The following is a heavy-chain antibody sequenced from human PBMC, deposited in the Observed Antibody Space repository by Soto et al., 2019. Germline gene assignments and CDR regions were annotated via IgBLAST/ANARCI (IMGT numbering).Heavy chain of an antibody. CDR1: GYTFTSYG. Sequence: ASVKVSCKASGYTFTSYGISWVRQAPGQGLEWMGWISAYNGNTNYAQKLQGRVTMTTDTSTSTAYMELRSLRSDDTAVYYCAREWRPSHISGSRGGPFDYWGQGTLVTVSS. J-gene: IGHJ4*02. CDR2: ISAYNGNT. D-gene: IGHD1-26*01. CDR3: AREWRPSHISGSRGGPFDY. V-gene: IGHV1-18*04.